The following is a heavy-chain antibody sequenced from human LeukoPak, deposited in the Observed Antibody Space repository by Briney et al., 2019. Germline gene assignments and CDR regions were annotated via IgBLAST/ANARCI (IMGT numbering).Heavy chain of an antibody. J-gene: IGHJ3*02. Sequence: PSETLSLTCTVSGGSISSYYWSWIRQPPGKGLEWIGYIYYSGSTNYNPSLKSRVTISVDTSKNQFSLKLSSVTAADTAVYYCAREGSFGVVIISDDAFDIWGQGTMVTVSS. V-gene: IGHV4-59*01. CDR1: GGSISSYY. CDR2: IYYSGST. D-gene: IGHD3-3*01. CDR3: AREGSFGVVIISDDAFDI.